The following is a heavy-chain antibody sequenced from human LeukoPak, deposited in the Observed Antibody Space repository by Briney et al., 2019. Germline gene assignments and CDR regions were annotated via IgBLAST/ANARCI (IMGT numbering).Heavy chain of an antibody. CDR2: IYYIGST. D-gene: IGHD7-27*01. CDR1: GDSISSGNW. J-gene: IGHJ4*02. V-gene: IGHV4-4*02. CDR3: ARDPLGQAPYFDY. Sequence: PSETLSLTCAVSGDSISSGNWWSWVRQPPGKGLEWIGYIYYIGSTNYNPSLKSRVTISLDTSKNQFSLRLSSVTAADTAVYYCARDPLGQAPYFDYWGQGTLVTVSS.